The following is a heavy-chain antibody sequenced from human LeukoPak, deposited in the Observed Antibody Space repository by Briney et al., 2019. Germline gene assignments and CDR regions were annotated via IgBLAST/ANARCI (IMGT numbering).Heavy chain of an antibody. CDR1: GFTFSTYN. V-gene: IGHV3-48*01. D-gene: IGHD3-16*01. J-gene: IGHJ5*02. Sequence: PGGSLRLSCAASGFTFSTYNMNWVRQAPGQGLEWVSYISSSSTTIYYADSVKGRFTISRDSAKNSLYLQMNSLRAEDTAVYYCARETRNTLGGRQRPRKYNWFDPWGQGTLVTVSS. CDR3: ARETRNTLGGRQRPRKYNWFDP. CDR2: ISSSSTTI.